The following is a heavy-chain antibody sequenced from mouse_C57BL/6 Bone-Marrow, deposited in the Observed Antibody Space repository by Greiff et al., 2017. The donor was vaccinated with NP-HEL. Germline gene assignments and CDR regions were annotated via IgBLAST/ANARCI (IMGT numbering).Heavy chain of an antibody. CDR3: ARHCYYGSSLDY. Sequence: VQLKESGGDLVKPGGSLKLSCAASGFTFSSYGMSWVRQTPDKRLEWVATISSGGSYTYYPDSVKGRFTISRDNAKNTLYLQMSSLKSEDTAMYYCARHCYYGSSLDYWGQGTTLTVSS. CDR1: GFTFSSYG. D-gene: IGHD1-1*01. CDR2: ISSGGSYT. V-gene: IGHV5-6*01. J-gene: IGHJ2*01.